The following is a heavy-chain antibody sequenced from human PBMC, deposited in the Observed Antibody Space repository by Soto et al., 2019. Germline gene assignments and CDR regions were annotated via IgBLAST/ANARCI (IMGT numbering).Heavy chain of an antibody. CDR1: GGSISRYY. J-gene: IGHJ6*02. CDR3: ARDLWGYCGTDCYPLDV. CDR2: LYNAGST. V-gene: IGHV4-59*01. Sequence: SETLSLTCTGSGGSISRYYWSWIRQPPGKGLEWIGYLYNAGSTIYNPSLKSRVTISVDMSQNQFSLNLNYVTAADTAVYYCARDLWGYCGTDCYPLDVWGQGTTVT. D-gene: IGHD2-21*02.